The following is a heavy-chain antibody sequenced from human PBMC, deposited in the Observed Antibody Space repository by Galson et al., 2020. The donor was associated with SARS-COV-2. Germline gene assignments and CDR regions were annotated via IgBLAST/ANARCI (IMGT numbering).Heavy chain of an antibody. CDR2: IYHSGST. CDR3: ARTVAAAGGGRYFDY. J-gene: IGHJ4*02. D-gene: IGHD6-13*01. Sequence: SETLSLTCAVSGGSISSGGYSWSWIRQPPGKGLEWIGYIYHSGSTYYNPSLKSRVTISVDRSKNQFSLKLSSVTAADTAVYYCARTVAAAGGGRYFDYWGQGTLVTVSS. CDR1: GGSISSGGYS. V-gene: IGHV4-30-2*01.